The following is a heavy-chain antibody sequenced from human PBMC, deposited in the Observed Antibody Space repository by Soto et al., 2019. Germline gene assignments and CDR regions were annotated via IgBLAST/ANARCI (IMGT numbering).Heavy chain of an antibody. Sequence: SETLSLTCAVYGGSFSGYYWSWIRQPPGKGLEWIGEINHSGSTNYNPSLKSRVTISVDTSKNQFSLKLSSVTAADTAVYYCARGLRGIAARPNWFDPWGQGTLVTVSS. J-gene: IGHJ5*02. CDR1: GGSFSGYY. CDR2: INHSGST. D-gene: IGHD6-6*01. CDR3: ARGLRGIAARPNWFDP. V-gene: IGHV4-34*01.